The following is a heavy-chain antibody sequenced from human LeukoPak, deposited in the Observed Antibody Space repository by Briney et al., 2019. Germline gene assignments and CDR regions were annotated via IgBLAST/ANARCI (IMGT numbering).Heavy chain of an antibody. CDR2: ISGSGGST. CDR1: GFTFSSYA. CDR3: ARVQGYCSGGSCHH. J-gene: IGHJ5*02. V-gene: IGHV3-23*01. D-gene: IGHD2-15*01. Sequence: HPGGSLRLSCAASGFTFSSYAMSWVRQAPGKGLEWVSAISGSGGSTYYADSVKGRFTISRDNSKNTLYLQMNSLRAEDTAVYYCARVQGYCSGGSCHHWGQGTLVTVSS.